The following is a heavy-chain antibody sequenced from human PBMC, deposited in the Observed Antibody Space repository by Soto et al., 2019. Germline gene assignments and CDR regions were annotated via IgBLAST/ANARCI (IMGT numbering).Heavy chain of an antibody. Sequence: QVQLVEPGGGVVQPGRSLRLACAASGFTFSSCGMQWVRQAPGKGLEWVAVIWDAGSNKYYADSVKGRFTISRDNSKNTLYVQKNSLSAEDTDVYYCEREGYSYGYGAFDIWGQGKMVTGSS. J-gene: IGHJ3*02. V-gene: IGHV3-33*01. CDR3: EREGYSYGYGAFDI. D-gene: IGHD5-18*01. CDR1: GFTFSSCG. CDR2: IWDAGSNK.